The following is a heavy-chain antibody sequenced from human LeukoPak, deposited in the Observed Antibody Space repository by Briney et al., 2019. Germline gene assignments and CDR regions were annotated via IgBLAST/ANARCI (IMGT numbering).Heavy chain of an antibody. V-gene: IGHV4-31*03. J-gene: IGHJ4*02. Sequence: SETLSLTCTVSGGSINNGRYYWSWIRQHPGKGLEWIGYIYYSGSSYYNPSLRSRVTIPVDTSKNHFSLKLSSVTAADTAVYYCARNRDGYNSFDYWGQGTLVTVSS. D-gene: IGHD5-24*01. CDR1: GGSINNGRYY. CDR2: IYYSGSS. CDR3: ARNRDGYNSFDY.